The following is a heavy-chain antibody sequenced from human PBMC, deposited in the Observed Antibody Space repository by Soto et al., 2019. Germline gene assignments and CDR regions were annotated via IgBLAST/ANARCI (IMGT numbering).Heavy chain of an antibody. CDR2: ISSSSSTI. J-gene: IGHJ6*02. CDR3: ASDCSSPSCPPRYYGRDV. CDR1: GFTFSSYS. V-gene: IGHV3-48*02. Sequence: GGSLRPACVDSGFTFSSYSMNWLRQAPGEGLEWVSYISSSSSTIDYADAVKGRFTISRDNANNSLYLQMNSLRDEDTAVYYSASDCSSPSCPPRYYGRDVGGQGTRVTVSS. D-gene: IGHD2-2*01.